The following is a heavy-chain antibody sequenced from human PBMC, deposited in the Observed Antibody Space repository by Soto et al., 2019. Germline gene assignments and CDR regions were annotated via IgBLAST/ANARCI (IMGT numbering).Heavy chain of an antibody. CDR1: GFPFTSYG. CDR2: ISYDGSDK. CDR3: VGGQYYFDC. Sequence: QVQLVESGGGVVQPGRSLRLSCAASGFPFTSYGMHWVREGPDKGLEWVAIISYDGSDKYYADSVKGRFTISRDNSKNTLYLQMNGLRPEDTALYYCVGGQYYFDCRGQGTLVIVSS. J-gene: IGHJ4*02. V-gene: IGHV3-30*03. D-gene: IGHD2-15*01.